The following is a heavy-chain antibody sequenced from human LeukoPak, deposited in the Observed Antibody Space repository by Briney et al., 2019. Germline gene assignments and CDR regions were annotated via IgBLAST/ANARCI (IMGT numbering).Heavy chain of an antibody. D-gene: IGHD4-17*01. CDR2: ISSASGSI. CDR3: ARTVTVHWYFDL. J-gene: IGHJ2*01. V-gene: IGHV3-48*04. Sequence: GGSLRLSCAASGFTFSSYSMNWVRQAPGKGLEWVSYISSASGSIYYADSVKGRFTISRDNAKNSLFLQMNSLRAEDTAVYYCARTVTVHWYFDLWGRGTLVTVSS. CDR1: GFTFSSYS.